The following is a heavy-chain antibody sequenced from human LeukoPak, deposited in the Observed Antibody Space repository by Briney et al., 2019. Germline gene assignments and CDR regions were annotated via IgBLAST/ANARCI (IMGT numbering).Heavy chain of an antibody. Sequence: GGSLRLSCAASGFTVSSNYMSWVRQAPGKGLEWVSVIYSGGSTYYADSVKGRFTISRDNSENILYLQMNSLRAEDTAVYYCARMGVGAMGFWGQGTLVTVSS. D-gene: IGHD1-26*01. V-gene: IGHV3-53*01. CDR1: GFTVSSNY. CDR3: ARMGVGAMGF. CDR2: IYSGGST. J-gene: IGHJ4*02.